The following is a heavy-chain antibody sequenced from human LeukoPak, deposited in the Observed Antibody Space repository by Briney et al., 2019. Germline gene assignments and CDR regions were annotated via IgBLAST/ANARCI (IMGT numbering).Heavy chain of an antibody. Sequence: GGSLRLSCAASGFTFSSYWMHWVRQAPGKGLVWVARINSDGSSTSYADSVKGRFTISRDNAKNTLYLEMNSLRVEDTAVYFCGRDGYYYDSSGYVNYWGQGTLVIVSS. CDR2: INSDGSST. J-gene: IGHJ4*02. CDR1: GFTFSSYW. CDR3: GRDGYYYDSSGYVNY. D-gene: IGHD3-22*01. V-gene: IGHV3-74*01.